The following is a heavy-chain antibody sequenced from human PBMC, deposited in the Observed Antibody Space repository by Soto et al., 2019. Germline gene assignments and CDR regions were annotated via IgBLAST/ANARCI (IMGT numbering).Heavy chain of an antibody. CDR3: AREITMVRGVMRYYGMDV. CDR2: IWYDGSNK. D-gene: IGHD3-10*01. Sequence: QVQLVESGGGVVQPGRSLRLSCAASGFTFSSYGMHWVRQAPGKGLEWVAVIWYDGSNKYYADSVKGRFTISRDNSKNTLYLQMNSLRAEDTAVYYCAREITMVRGVMRYYGMDVWGQGTTVTVSS. V-gene: IGHV3-33*01. CDR1: GFTFSSYG. J-gene: IGHJ6*02.